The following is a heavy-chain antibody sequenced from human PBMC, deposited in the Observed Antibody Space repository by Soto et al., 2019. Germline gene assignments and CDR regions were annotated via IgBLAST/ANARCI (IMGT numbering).Heavy chain of an antibody. CDR2: INPNSGGT. CDR1: GYTFTGYY. J-gene: IGHJ6*02. Sequence: ASVKVSCKASGYTFTGYYMHWVRQAPGQGLEWMGWINPNSGGTNYAQKFQGWVTMTRDTSISTAYMELSRLRSDDTAVYYCARDQSLSIVVVPADYGMDVWGQGTTVTVSS. CDR3: ARDQSLSIVVVPADYGMDV. V-gene: IGHV1-2*04. D-gene: IGHD2-2*01.